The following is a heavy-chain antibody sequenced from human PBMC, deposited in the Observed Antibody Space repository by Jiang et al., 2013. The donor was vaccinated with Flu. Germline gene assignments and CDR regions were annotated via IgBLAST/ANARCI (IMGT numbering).Heavy chain of an antibody. V-gene: IGHV6-1*01. CDR2: TYYRSKWYN. J-gene: IGHJ6*02. CDR1: NSAA. Sequence: NSAAWNWIRQSPSRGLEWLGRTYYRSKWYNDYAVSVKSRITINPDTSKNQFSLQLNSVTPEDTAVYYCAGSHYYGMDVWGQGTTVTVSS. CDR3: AGSHYYGMDV.